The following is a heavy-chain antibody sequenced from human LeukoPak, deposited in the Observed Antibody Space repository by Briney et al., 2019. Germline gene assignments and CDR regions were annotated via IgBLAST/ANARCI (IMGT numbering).Heavy chain of an antibody. V-gene: IGHV3-21*01. CDR3: ARDIGSGPPTHEDTYYDYVWGSYRYTGYDY. D-gene: IGHD3-16*02. CDR2: ISSSSSYI. Sequence: GGSLRLSCAASGFTFSSYSMNWVRQAPGRGLEWVSSISSSSSYIYYADSVKGRFTISRDNAKNSLYLQMNSLRAEDTAVYYCARDIGSGPPTHEDTYYDYVWGSYRYTGYDYWGQGTLVTVSS. J-gene: IGHJ4*02. CDR1: GFTFSSYS.